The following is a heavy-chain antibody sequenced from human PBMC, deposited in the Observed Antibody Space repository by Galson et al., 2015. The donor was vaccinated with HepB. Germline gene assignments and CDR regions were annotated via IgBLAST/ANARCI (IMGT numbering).Heavy chain of an antibody. CDR1: GYTFTSYA. D-gene: IGHD6-13*01. J-gene: IGHJ5*02. V-gene: IGHV1-3*01. CDR2: INAGNGNT. CDR3: ARSSRIAAAGKVALNENWFDP. Sequence: SVKVSCKASGYTFTSYAMHWVRQAPGQRLEWMGWINAGNGNTKYSRKFQGRVTITRDTSASTAYMELSSLRSEDTAVYYCARSSRIAAAGKVALNENWFDPWGQGTLVTVSS.